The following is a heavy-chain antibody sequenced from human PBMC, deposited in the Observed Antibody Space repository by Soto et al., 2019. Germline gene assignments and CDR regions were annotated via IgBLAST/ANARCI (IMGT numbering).Heavy chain of an antibody. CDR1: GFTFSSYG. J-gene: IGHJ4*02. V-gene: IGHV3-23*01. Sequence: EVQLLESGGGLVQPGGSLRLSCAASGFTFSSYGMRWVRQAPGKGLEGVSGISGSGDSVKGRFTISRDNSKNTLYLQMNSLRVDDTALYYCARHYDSGGKGYLDYWGQGTLVTVSS. CDR3: ARHYDSGGKGYLDY. CDR2: ISGSG. D-gene: IGHD3-22*01.